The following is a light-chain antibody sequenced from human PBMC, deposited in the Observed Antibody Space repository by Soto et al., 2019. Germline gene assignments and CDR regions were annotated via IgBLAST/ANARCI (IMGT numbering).Light chain of an antibody. J-gene: IGKJ2*01. CDR3: QQYKNWPPYT. CDR2: GAS. Sequence: EIVMTQSPVTLSVSPGERATLSCRASQRVSSDLAWYQQKPGRAPRLLIYGASTRATGIPARFSGSGSGTEFTLTIRSLQSEDFGVYYCQQYKNWPPYTFGQGTKLEIK. CDR1: QRVSSD. V-gene: IGKV3-15*01.